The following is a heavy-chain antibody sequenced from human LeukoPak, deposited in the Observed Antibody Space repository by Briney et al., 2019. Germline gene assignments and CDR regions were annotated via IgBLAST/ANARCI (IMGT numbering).Heavy chain of an antibody. CDR2: LNANSVNT. J-gene: IGHJ4*02. CDR3: ARDRAVADGRLYY. CDR1: GFAFSFYA. Sequence: GGSLRLSCAASGFAFSFYAMAWVRQAPGKGLEWVSTLNANSVNTYYAASVKGRFTISRDNSKNTVYLQMNSLRAEDTAVYYCARDRAVADGRLYYWGQGTLVTGSS. V-gene: IGHV3-23*01. D-gene: IGHD6-19*01.